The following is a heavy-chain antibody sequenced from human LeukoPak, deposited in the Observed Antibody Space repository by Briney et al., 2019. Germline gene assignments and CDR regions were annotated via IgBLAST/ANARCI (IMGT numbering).Heavy chain of an antibody. J-gene: IGHJ4*02. V-gene: IGHV1-18*01. Sequence: ASVKVSCEASGYSFTSYTITWVRQAPGQGLEWMGWISVYNGDTKYAHQLQGRVTMTTDTSTSTAYMELRSLRSDDTAVYYCARGLGLNVAAPLDYWGQGTLVTVSS. D-gene: IGHD6-13*01. CDR3: ARGLGLNVAAPLDY. CDR2: ISVYNGDT. CDR1: GYSFTSYT.